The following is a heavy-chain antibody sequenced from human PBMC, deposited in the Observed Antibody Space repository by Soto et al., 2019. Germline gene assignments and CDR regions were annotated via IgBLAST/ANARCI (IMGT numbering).Heavy chain of an antibody. D-gene: IGHD5-12*01. CDR2: IIPILGIA. J-gene: IGHJ4*02. Sequence: QVQLVQSGAEVKKPGSSVKVSCKASGGTFSSYTISWVRQAPGQGLEWMGRIIPILGIANYAQKFQGRVTITADKSTSTAYMELSSLRSEDTAVYYCARRRDGYNAFDYWGQGTLVTVSS. CDR1: GGTFSSYT. V-gene: IGHV1-69*02. CDR3: ARRRDGYNAFDY.